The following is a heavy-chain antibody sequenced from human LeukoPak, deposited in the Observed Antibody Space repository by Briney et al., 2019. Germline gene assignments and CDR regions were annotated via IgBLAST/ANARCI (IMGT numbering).Heavy chain of an antibody. CDR1: GYSFTNYW. CDR3: ARQGSGYSPTYYYYMDV. Sequence: GESLQISCKGSGYSFTNYWIGWVRQMPGKGLEWMGIISPGDSDTRYSPSFQGQVTISADKSISTAYLQWSSLKASDTAMYYCARQGSGYSPTYYYYMDVWGKGTTVTISS. J-gene: IGHJ6*03. D-gene: IGHD5-18*01. V-gene: IGHV5-51*01. CDR2: ISPGDSDT.